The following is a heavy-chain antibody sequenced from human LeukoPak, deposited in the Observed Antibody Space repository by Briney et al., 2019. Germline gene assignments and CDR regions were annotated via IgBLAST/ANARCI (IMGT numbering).Heavy chain of an antibody. J-gene: IGHJ4*02. V-gene: IGHV3-23*01. CDR3: AKDERGYDCYFDY. D-gene: IGHD5-12*01. CDR2: VSGSGSHT. Sequence: GGSLRLSCAASGFTFSSYAMSWVRQAPGKGLEWVSSVSGSGSHTYYADSVKDRFTISRDNSKNTLYLQMDSLRAEDAAVYYCAKDERGYDCYFDYWGQGALVTVSS. CDR1: GFTFSSYA.